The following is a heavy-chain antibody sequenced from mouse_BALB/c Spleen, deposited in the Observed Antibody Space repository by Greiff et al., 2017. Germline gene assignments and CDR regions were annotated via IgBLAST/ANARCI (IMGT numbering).Heavy chain of an antibody. Sequence: EVQLVESGGGLVQPGGSRKLSCAASGFTFSSYTMSWVRQTPEKRLEWVATISSGGSYTYYPDSVKGRFTISRDNAKNTLYLQMSSLKSEDTAMYYCTRDYRYDEGFAYWGQGTLVTVSA. V-gene: IGHV5-6-4*01. CDR2: ISSGGSYT. D-gene: IGHD2-14*01. CDR1: GFTFSSYT. J-gene: IGHJ3*01. CDR3: TRDYRYDEGFAY.